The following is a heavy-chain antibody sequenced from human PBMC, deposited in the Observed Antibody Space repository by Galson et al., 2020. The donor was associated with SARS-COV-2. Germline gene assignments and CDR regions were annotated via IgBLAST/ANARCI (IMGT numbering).Heavy chain of an antibody. CDR3: AREMTPYYYCGMDV. CDR2: IKHDGSEK. V-gene: IGHV3-7*01. J-gene: IGHJ6*02. Sequence: GGSLRLSCVAPGFTFRTYWMSWVRQAPGKGLEWVANIKHDGSEKNYVDSVKGRFTITRDNAKNSVYLQMSSLRAEDTAVYYCAREMTPYYYCGMDVWGQGATVTVSS. D-gene: IGHD3-10*01. CDR1: GFTFRTYW.